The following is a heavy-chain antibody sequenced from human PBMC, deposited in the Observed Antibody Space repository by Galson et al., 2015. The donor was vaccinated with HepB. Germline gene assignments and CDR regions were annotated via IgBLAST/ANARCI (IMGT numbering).Heavy chain of an antibody. Sequence: QSGAEVKKPGESLKISCKGSGSTFTSYWIGWVRQMPGKGLEWMGIIYPGDSDTRYSPSFQGQVTISADKSISTAYLQWSSLKASDTAMYYCAREGTYYYGSGSKSHFDYWGQGTLVTVSS. J-gene: IGHJ4*02. CDR1: GSTFTSYW. V-gene: IGHV5-51*01. D-gene: IGHD3-10*01. CDR3: AREGTYYYGSGSKSHFDY. CDR2: IYPGDSDT.